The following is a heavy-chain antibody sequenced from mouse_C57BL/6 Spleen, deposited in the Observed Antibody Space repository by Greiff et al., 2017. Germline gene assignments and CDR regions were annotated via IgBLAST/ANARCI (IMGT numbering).Heavy chain of an antibody. Sequence: VQLKQPGAELVKPGASVKMSCKASGYTFTSYWITWVKQRPGQGLEWIGDIYPGSGSTNYNEKFKSKATLTVDTSSSTAYMQLSSLTSEDSAVYYCAREENYYGSSPFDYWGQGTTLTVSS. CDR2: IYPGSGST. CDR3: AREENYYGSSPFDY. V-gene: IGHV1-55*01. D-gene: IGHD1-1*01. J-gene: IGHJ2*01. CDR1: GYTFTSYW.